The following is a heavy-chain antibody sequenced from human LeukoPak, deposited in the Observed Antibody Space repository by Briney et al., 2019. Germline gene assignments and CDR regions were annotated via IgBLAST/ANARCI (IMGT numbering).Heavy chain of an antibody. V-gene: IGHV4-30-2*01. Sequence: SETLSLTCAVSGGSISSGGYSWSWIRQPPGKGLEWIGYIYHSGSTNYNPSLKSRVTISVDTSKNQFSLKLSSVTAADTAVYYCARTYYYDSSGYNVYYFDYWGQGTLVTVSS. CDR2: IYHSGST. J-gene: IGHJ4*02. CDR3: ARTYYYDSSGYNVYYFDY. D-gene: IGHD3-22*01. CDR1: GGSISSGGYS.